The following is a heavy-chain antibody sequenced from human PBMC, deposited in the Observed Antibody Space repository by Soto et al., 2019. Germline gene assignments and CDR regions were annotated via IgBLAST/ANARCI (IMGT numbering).Heavy chain of an antibody. V-gene: IGHV1-69*01. J-gene: IGHJ5*02. CDR1: GGTFSSYA. CDR3: ARGGPGYSNRNWFDP. CDR2: IIPIFGTA. Sequence: QVQLVQSGAEVKKPGSSVKVPCKASGGTFSSYAISWVRQAPGQGLEWMGGIIPIFGTANYAQKFQGRVTITADESTSTAYMELSSLRSEDTTVYYCARGGPGYSNRNWFDPWGQGTLVTVSS. D-gene: IGHD4-4*01.